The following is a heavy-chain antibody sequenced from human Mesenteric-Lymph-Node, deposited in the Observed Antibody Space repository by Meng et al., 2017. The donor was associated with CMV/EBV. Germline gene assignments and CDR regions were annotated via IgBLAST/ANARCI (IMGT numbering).Heavy chain of an antibody. V-gene: IGHV3-66*02. CDR1: GFAVSSNY. Sequence: GGSLRPSCAASGFAVSSNYVTWVRQAPGKGLEWVSVIYSGDTTYNADSVKGRFTISRDNSKNTVYLQMNSLRAEDTAVYYCARDSVDTATYGAFDVWGQGTMVTVSS. J-gene: IGHJ3*01. CDR3: ARDSVDTATYGAFDV. CDR2: IYSGDTT. D-gene: IGHD5-18*01.